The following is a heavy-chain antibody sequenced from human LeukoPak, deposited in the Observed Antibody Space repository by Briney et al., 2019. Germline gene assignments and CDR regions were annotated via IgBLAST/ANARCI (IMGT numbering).Heavy chain of an antibody. Sequence: SETLSLTCTVFGDSISSGSYFWSWIRQPAGKGLEWIGRIYITGSTSYNPSLKSRVSISLDTSKNQFSLKLSSVTAADTAVYYCARTLLMVYAMSAFDIWGQGTMVTVSS. V-gene: IGHV4-61*02. CDR1: GDSISSGSYF. CDR2: IYITGST. J-gene: IGHJ3*02. CDR3: ARTLLMVYAMSAFDI. D-gene: IGHD2-8*01.